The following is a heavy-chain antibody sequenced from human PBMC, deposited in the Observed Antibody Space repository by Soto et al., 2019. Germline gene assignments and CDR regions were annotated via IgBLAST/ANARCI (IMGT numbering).Heavy chain of an antibody. V-gene: IGHV4-39*01. Sequence: SETLSLTCIVSGESISSSSYYWGWIRQPPGKGLEWIGSIYYSGRTYYNPSFKSRVTISIDTSKNQFSLKLSSVTATDTAVYYCARQRTTVVTQAYFDHWGQGALVTISS. J-gene: IGHJ4*02. CDR3: ARQRTTVVTQAYFDH. CDR2: IYYSGRT. D-gene: IGHD2-21*02. CDR1: GESISSSSYY.